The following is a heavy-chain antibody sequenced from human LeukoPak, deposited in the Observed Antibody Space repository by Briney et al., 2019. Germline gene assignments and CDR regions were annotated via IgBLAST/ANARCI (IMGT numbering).Heavy chain of an antibody. Sequence: ESGPTLVKPTQTLTLTCTFSGFSLSTSAVGVAWNRQPPGKALEWLALIYGNDDKRFSPSLKSRLTITKDTSKNQVVLTMTNMDPVDTATYYCVHDIPGGEGFQHWGQGTLVTVSS. J-gene: IGHJ1*01. CDR3: VHDIPGGEGFQH. V-gene: IGHV2-5*01. CDR1: GFSLSTSAVG. CDR2: IYGNDDK. D-gene: IGHD3-16*01.